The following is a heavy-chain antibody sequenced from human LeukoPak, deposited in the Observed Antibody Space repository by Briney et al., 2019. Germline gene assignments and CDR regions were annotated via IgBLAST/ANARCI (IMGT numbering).Heavy chain of an antibody. Sequence: SETLSLTCTVSGGSISSGGYYWSWIRQHPGKGLEWIGYIYYSGSTYYNPSLKSRVTISVDTSKNQFSLKLSSVTAADTAMYYCARDPNVDTAIEGAFDIWGQGTMVTVSS. J-gene: IGHJ3*02. CDR3: ARDPNVDTAIEGAFDI. V-gene: IGHV4-31*03. CDR2: IYYSGST. D-gene: IGHD5-18*01. CDR1: GGSISSGGYY.